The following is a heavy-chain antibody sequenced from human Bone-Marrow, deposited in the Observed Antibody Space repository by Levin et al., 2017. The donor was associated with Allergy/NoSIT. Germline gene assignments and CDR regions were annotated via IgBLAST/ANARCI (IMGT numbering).Heavy chain of an antibody. CDR3: ARRGSRSIDS. J-gene: IGHJ4*02. CDR1: RDTFTYYD. V-gene: IGHV1-8*01. CDR2: MNPNSGNT. Sequence: HGESLKISCKAPRDTFTYYDINWVRQAAGQGLEWMGWMNPNSGNTGYARRFQGRVSMTRDTSTNTAYMELSSLTSEDTAMYYCARRGSRSIDSWGQGTLVTVSS.